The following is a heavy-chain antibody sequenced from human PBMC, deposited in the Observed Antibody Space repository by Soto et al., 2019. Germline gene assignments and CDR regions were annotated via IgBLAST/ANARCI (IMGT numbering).Heavy chain of an antibody. Sequence: EVQLVESGGGLIQPGGSLRLSCAASGFTVSGNYMSWVRQAPGKGLEWVSVIYSGGKTYYADSVKGRFTISRDNSKNTLDLQMISLRAEDTAVYYCASLAWDGVLAFDPWGQGTLVTVSS. CDR2: IYSGGKT. J-gene: IGHJ5*02. CDR1: GFTVSGNY. D-gene: IGHD1-26*01. V-gene: IGHV3-53*01. CDR3: ASLAWDGVLAFDP.